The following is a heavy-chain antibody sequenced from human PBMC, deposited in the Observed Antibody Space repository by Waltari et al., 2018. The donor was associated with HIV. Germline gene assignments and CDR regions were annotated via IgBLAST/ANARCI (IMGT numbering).Heavy chain of an antibody. CDR1: GGTFNNYA. CDR3: ARMATVVDWYFDL. D-gene: IGHD2-15*01. CDR2: IIPVCGTT. J-gene: IGHJ2*01. Sequence: QVQLVQSGAEVKKPGSSVKVSCKASGGTFNNYAITWVRQAPGQGLEWMGGIIPVCGTTNYAQKCQGRLTIIADESTSTGYMELSSLRSEDTAVYYCARMATVVDWYFDLWGRGTLVTVSS. V-gene: IGHV1-69*01.